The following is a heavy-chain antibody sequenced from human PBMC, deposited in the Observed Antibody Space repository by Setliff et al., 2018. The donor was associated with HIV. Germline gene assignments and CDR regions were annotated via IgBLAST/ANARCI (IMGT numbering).Heavy chain of an antibody. CDR1: GGSISSGGYF. V-gene: IGHV4-31*03. D-gene: IGHD3-10*01. CDR3: ARRGAGGFYYFDY. CDR2: IYYSGST. Sequence: SETLSLTCTVSGGSISSGGYFWSWIRQLPGKGLEWIGYIYYSGSTFYNPSLKSRVSISVDTAKNQFSLKLTSVTAADTAVYYCARRGAGGFYYFDYWGQGALVTVSS. J-gene: IGHJ4*02.